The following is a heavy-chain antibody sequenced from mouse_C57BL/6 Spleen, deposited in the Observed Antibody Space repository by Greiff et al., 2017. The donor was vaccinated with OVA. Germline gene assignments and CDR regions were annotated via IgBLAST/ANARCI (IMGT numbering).Heavy chain of an antibody. V-gene: IGHV1-52*01. D-gene: IGHD1-1*01. Sequence: QVQLQQPGAELVRPGSSVKLSCKASGYTFTSYWMHWVKQRPIQGLEWIGNIDPSDSETHYNQKFKDKATLTVDKSSSTANMQLSSLTSEDSAVYYCARSVDPNYFDYWGQGTTLTVSS. CDR2: IDPSDSET. CDR1: GYTFTSYW. J-gene: IGHJ2*01. CDR3: ARSVDPNYFDY.